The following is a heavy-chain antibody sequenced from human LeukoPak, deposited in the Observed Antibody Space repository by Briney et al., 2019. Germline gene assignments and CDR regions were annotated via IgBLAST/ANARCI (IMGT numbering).Heavy chain of an antibody. J-gene: IGHJ6*03. CDR2: IIPIFGTA. CDR1: GGTFSSYA. V-gene: IGHV1-69*05. D-gene: IGHD3-9*01. Sequence: SVKVSCKASGGTFSSYAISWVRQAPGQGLEWMGGIIPIFGTANYAQKLQGRVTMTTDTSTSTAYMELRSLRSDDTAVYYCARGPYYDILGTHSDYMDVWGKGTTVTISS. CDR3: ARGPYYDILGTHSDYMDV.